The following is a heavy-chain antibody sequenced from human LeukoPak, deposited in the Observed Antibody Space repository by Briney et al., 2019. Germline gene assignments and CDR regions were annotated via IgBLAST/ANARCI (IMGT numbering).Heavy chain of an antibody. Sequence: AASVNVSCKASGYTFTSYGISWVRQAPGQGLEWMGWISAYNGNTNYAQRLQGRVTMTTDTSTSTAYMELRSLRSDDTAVYYCARDIAAADLPDYYGMDVWGQGTTVTVSS. CDR3: ARDIAAADLPDYYGMDV. D-gene: IGHD6-13*01. CDR1: GYTFTSYG. J-gene: IGHJ6*02. CDR2: ISAYNGNT. V-gene: IGHV1-18*01.